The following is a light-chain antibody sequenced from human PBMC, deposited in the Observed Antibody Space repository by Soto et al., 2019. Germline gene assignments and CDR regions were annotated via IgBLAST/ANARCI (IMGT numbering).Light chain of an antibody. V-gene: IGKV3D-20*02. J-gene: IGKJ5*01. CDR3: QQRSNWPPIT. CDR2: GAS. CDR1: QSVSSSY. Sequence: EIVLTQSPGTLSLSPGERATLSCRASQSVSSSYLAWYQQKPGQAPRLLIYGASSRATGIPDRFSGSGSGTDFTLTISRLEPEVFAVYSCQQRSNWPPITCGQGTRLEI.